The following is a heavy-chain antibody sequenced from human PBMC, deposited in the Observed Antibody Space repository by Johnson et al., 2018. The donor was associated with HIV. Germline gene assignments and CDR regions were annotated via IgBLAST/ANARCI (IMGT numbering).Heavy chain of an antibody. CDR2: ISYDGSNK. V-gene: IGHV3-30*04. CDR1: GFTLSSYA. CDR3: AREGEIRGNNWNYGPDAFDI. J-gene: IGHJ3*02. D-gene: IGHD1-7*01. Sequence: QVQLVESGGGVVQPGRSLRLSCAASGFTLSSYAMHWVRQAPGKGLEWVAVISYDGSNKYNAESVKGRFTISSDNSKNTLYLQMNSLRGEDTALYYWAREGEIRGNNWNYGPDAFDIWGQGTMVTVSS.